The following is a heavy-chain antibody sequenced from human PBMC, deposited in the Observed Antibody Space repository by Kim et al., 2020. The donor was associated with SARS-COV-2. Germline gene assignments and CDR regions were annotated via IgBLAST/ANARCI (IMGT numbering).Heavy chain of an antibody. Sequence: ASVKVSCKASGYTFTSYAMHWVRQAPGQRLEWMGWINAGNGNTKYSQKFQGRVTITRDTSASTAYMELSSLRSEDTAVYYCARGFYDSSGYSQILSFDYWGQGTLVTVSS. D-gene: IGHD3-22*01. J-gene: IGHJ4*02. CDR1: GYTFTSYA. V-gene: IGHV1-3*01. CDR2: INAGNGNT. CDR3: ARGFYDSSGYSQILSFDY.